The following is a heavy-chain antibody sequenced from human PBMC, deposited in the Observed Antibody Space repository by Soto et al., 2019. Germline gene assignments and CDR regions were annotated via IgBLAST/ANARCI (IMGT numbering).Heavy chain of an antibody. J-gene: IGHJ4*02. V-gene: IGHV4-34*01. CDR2: INHSGST. CDR1: GGSFSGYY. D-gene: IGHD2-2*01. Sequence: QVQLQQWGAGLLKPSETLSLTCAVYGGSFSGYYWSWIRQPPGKGLEWIGEINHSGSTNYNPSLKSRVTISVDTSKNQFSLKLSSVPAADTAVYYCARRIVVVPAAKSTPFDYWGQGTLLTVSS. CDR3: ARRIVVVPAAKSTPFDY.